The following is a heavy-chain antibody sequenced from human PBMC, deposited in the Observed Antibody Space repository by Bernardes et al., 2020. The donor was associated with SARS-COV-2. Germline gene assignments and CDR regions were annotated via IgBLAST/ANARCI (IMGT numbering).Heavy chain of an antibody. CDR1: GFTFSSYW. D-gene: IGHD6-19*01. Sequence: GGSLRLSCAASGFTFSSYWMHWVRQAPGQGLVWVSRINSDGSSSNYADSVKGRFTISRDNAKNTLYLQMNSLRAEDTAVNYCARDPRYSSGWQRVYWGQGTLVTVSS. CDR2: INSDGSSS. J-gene: IGHJ4*02. V-gene: IGHV3-74*01. CDR3: ARDPRYSSGWQRVY.